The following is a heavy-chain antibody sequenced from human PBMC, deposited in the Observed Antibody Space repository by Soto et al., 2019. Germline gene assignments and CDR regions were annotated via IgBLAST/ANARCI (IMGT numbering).Heavy chain of an antibody. Sequence: ASVKVSCKASGYTFTSYGMNWVRQAPGRGLEWMGWINPNSGGTNYAQKFQGRVTMTRDTSISTAYMELSRLRSDDTAVYYCARDLPIAARPLGLYYYYYYGMDVWGQGTTVTVSS. CDR1: GYTFTSYG. J-gene: IGHJ6*02. V-gene: IGHV1-2*02. CDR2: INPNSGGT. CDR3: ARDLPIAARPLGLYYYYYYGMDV. D-gene: IGHD6-6*01.